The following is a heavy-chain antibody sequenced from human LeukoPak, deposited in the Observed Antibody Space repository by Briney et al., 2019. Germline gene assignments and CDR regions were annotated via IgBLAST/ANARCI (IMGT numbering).Heavy chain of an antibody. D-gene: IGHD6-6*01. CDR3: ARDQYSSSSSQCLDY. Sequence: GGSLRLSCAASGFAFSSYAMSWVRQAPGKGLEWVSAISGSGGSTYYADSVKGRFTISRDNSKNTLYLQMNSLRAEDTAVYYCARDQYSSSSSQCLDYWGQGTLVTVSS. CDR1: GFAFSSYA. V-gene: IGHV3-23*01. CDR2: ISGSGGST. J-gene: IGHJ4*02.